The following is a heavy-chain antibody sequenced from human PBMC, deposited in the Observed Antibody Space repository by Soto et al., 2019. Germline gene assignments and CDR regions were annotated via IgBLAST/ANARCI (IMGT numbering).Heavy chain of an antibody. J-gene: IGHJ6*02. V-gene: IGHV4-59*01. CDR1: GGSIGNYF. CDR3: ARDVGYDFWSGSPYGMDV. Sequence: SETLSLTCNVSGGSIGNYFWTWIRQPPGKGLEWIGYIYNSGSTIYNPSLKSRVTTSVDTSKNHFSLKLSSVTAADTAVYYCARDVGYDFWSGSPYGMDVWGQGTTVTVSS. CDR2: IYNSGST. D-gene: IGHD3-3*01.